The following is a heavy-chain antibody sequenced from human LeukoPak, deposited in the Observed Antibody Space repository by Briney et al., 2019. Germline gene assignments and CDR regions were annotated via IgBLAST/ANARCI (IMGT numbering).Heavy chain of an antibody. CDR1: GYTFTGYY. J-gene: IGHJ5*02. D-gene: IGHD2-2*01. Sequence: ASVTLSCKASGYTFTGYYLHWVRQAPGQGVEWVGWISPNSGDTDIAQKFQGRVTMTRDTSIATSYMEVDSLTSDDTAVYYCARESACGTTNCLAPADWLDPWGQGTLVIVSS. CDR2: ISPNSGDT. CDR3: ARESACGTTNCLAPADWLDP. V-gene: IGHV1-2*02.